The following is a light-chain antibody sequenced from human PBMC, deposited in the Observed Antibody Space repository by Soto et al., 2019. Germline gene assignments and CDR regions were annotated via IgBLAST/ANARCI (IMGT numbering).Light chain of an antibody. J-gene: IGLJ1*01. CDR3: SSYTSSSTLYV. V-gene: IGLV2-14*01. CDR1: SSDVGGYNY. Sequence: QSVLTQPASVSGSPGQSITISCTGTSSDVGGYNYVSWYQQHPGKAPKLMIYEVSNRPSGVSNRFSGSKSGNTASLTISGLQAEYEADYYCSSYTSSSTLYVFXTGTKV. CDR2: EVS.